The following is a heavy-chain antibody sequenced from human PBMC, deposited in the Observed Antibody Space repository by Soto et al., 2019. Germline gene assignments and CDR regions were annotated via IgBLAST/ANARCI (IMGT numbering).Heavy chain of an antibody. J-gene: IGHJ4*02. D-gene: IGHD2-2*01. V-gene: IGHV3-30-3*01. CDR1: GFTFSSYA. Sequence: ESVGGVVQPGRSLRLSCAASGFTFSSYAMHWVRQAPGKGLEWVAVISYDGSNKYYADSVKGRFTISRDNSKNTLYLQMNSLRAEDTAVYYCARDEGQGCSSTSCYYFDYWGQGTLVTVSS. CDR2: ISYDGSNK. CDR3: ARDEGQGCSSTSCYYFDY.